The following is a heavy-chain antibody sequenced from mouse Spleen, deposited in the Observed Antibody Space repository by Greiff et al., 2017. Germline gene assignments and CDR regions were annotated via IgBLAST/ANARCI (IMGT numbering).Heavy chain of an antibody. D-gene: IGHD1-1*01. CDR1: GFTFSDYG. J-gene: IGHJ2*01. CDR2: ISSGSSTI. Sequence: EVQLVESGGGLVKPGGSLKLSCAASGFTFSDYGMHWVRQAPEKGLEWVAYISSGSSTIYYADTVKGRFTISRDNAKNTLFLQMTSLRSEDTAMYYCAREIYYGSSDFDYWGQGTTLTVSS. V-gene: IGHV5-17*01. CDR3: AREIYYGSSDFDY.